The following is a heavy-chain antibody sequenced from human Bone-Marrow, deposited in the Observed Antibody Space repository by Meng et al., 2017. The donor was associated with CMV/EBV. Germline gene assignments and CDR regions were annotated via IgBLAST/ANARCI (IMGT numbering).Heavy chain of an antibody. CDR2: IIPIFGTA. J-gene: IGHJ6*02. CDR3: AIIQLGIAVVVPAANPLSSGMDV. Sequence: SVKVSCKASGGTFSSYAISWVRQAPGQGLEWMGGIIPIFGTANYAQKFQGRVTITTDGSTSTAYMELSSLRSEDTAVYYCAIIQLGIAVVVPAANPLSSGMDVWGQGTTVTVSS. V-gene: IGHV1-69*05. CDR1: GGTFSSYA. D-gene: IGHD2-2*01.